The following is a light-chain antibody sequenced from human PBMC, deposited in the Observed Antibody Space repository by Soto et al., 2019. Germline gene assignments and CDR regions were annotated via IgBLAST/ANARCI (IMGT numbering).Light chain of an antibody. CDR3: QQHRSYPST. CDR1: QDIAIY. V-gene: IGKV1-9*01. J-gene: IGKJ4*01. CDR2: AAS. Sequence: IQLTQSPSSLSASVGDRVTITCRASQDIAIYLAWYQQKPGEAPKLLIYAASTLHGGVPSRFSGSGSGTDFALTITSLQAEDFATYYCQQHRSYPSTFGGGTKVEIK.